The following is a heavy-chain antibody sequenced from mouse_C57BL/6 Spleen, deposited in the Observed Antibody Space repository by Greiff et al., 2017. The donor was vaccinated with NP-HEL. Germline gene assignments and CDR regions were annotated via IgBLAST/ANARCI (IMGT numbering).Heavy chain of an antibody. J-gene: IGHJ2*01. CDR3: ARLVIYDGYYDFDY. Sequence: EVKLVESGPELVKPGASVKISCKASGYSFTGYYMNWVKQSPEKSLEWIGEINPSTGGTTYNQKFKAKATLTVDKSSSTAYMQLKSLTSEDSAVYYCARLVIYDGYYDFDYWGQGTTLTVSS. CDR1: GYSFTGYY. V-gene: IGHV1-42*01. D-gene: IGHD2-3*01. CDR2: INPSTGGT.